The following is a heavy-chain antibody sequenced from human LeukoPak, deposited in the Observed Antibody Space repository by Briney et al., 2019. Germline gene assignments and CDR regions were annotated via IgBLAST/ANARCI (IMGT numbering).Heavy chain of an antibody. Sequence: SETLSLTCTVSGGSISGYYLSWIRQSPEKGLEWIGYIYDSGTTNYNPSLKSRVLMSVDTSKTQVSLKVKSVTAADTAVYYCARGWDTGYGYYGMDVWGQGTMVTVSS. CDR3: ARGWDTGYGYYGMDV. D-gene: IGHD5-18*01. CDR1: GGSISGYY. V-gene: IGHV4-59*01. J-gene: IGHJ6*02. CDR2: IYDSGTT.